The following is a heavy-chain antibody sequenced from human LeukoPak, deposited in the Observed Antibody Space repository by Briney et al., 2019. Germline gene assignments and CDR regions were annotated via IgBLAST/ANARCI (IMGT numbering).Heavy chain of an antibody. V-gene: IGHV1-69*04. CDR3: ARAMVRGVLYFDY. D-gene: IGHD3-10*01. J-gene: IGHJ4*02. CDR2: IIPILGIA. Sequence: WASVRVSCKASGGTFSSYAISWVRQAPGQGLEWMGRIIPILGIANYAQKFQGRVTITADKSTSTAYMELSSLRSEDTAVYYCARAMVRGVLYFDYWGQGTLVTVSS. CDR1: GGTFSSYA.